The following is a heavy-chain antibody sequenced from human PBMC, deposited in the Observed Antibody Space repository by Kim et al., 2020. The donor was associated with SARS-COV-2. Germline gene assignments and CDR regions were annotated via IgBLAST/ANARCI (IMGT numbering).Heavy chain of an antibody. V-gene: IGHV4-61*01. Sequence: SETLSLTCTVSGGSVSSGRYYWNWIRQPPGKGLEWIGYIYHSGSTNYNPSLKSRVTISLDTSKNQISLKLSSVIAADTAVYYCARDAIYCRSTTCPFDYWGQGALVTVSS. CDR3: ARDAIYCRSTTCPFDY. CDR2: IYHSGST. CDR1: GGSVSSGRYY. J-gene: IGHJ4*02. D-gene: IGHD2-2*01.